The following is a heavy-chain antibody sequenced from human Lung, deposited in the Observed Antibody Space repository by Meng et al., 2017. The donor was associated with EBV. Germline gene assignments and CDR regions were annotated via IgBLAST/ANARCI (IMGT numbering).Heavy chain of an antibody. J-gene: IGHJ4*02. Sequence: QGRLQASGPGLGEPSETLSLTCSVSGGSFANDYCNWYRQAPGEGLEWIGNIHYVGNTRYIPALKGRVAMSLDPSKKRCSLTLTSVTAAETAVYYCTREYEYGDYDNWGQGTLVTVSS. CDR3: TREYEYGDYDN. CDR2: IHYVGNT. CDR1: GGSFANDY. V-gene: IGHV4-59*01. D-gene: IGHD4-17*01.